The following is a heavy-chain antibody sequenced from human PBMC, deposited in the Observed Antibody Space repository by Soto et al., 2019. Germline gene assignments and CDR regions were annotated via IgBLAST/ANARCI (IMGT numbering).Heavy chain of an antibody. V-gene: IGHV5-51*01. CDR2: IYPDDSDT. CDR1: GYTFTSNW. CDR3: ARARDGYNSVLVS. J-gene: IGHJ5*02. Sequence: EVQLVQSGEEVKKPGESLKISCKASGYTFTSNWIGWVSQMPGKGLESIGIIYPDDSDTKYSPSFQGRVNISADKSISTAFLEWSSLKASDSAMYFCARARDGYNSVLVSWGQGTLITVSA. D-gene: IGHD5-12*01.